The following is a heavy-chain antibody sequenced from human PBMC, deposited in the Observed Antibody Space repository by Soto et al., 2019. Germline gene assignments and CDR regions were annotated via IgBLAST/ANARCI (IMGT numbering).Heavy chain of an antibody. V-gene: IGHV1-18*01. CDR1: GYTFTSYG. Sequence: GASVKVSCKASGYTFTSYGISWVRQAPGQGLEWMGWISAYNGNTNYAQKLRGRVTMTTDTSTSTAYMELRSLRSDETTEYYCEGDRTIQEFDPWGQGTLVTVSS. J-gene: IGHJ5*02. CDR2: ISAYNGNT. CDR3: EGDRTIQEFDP. D-gene: IGHD2-21*01.